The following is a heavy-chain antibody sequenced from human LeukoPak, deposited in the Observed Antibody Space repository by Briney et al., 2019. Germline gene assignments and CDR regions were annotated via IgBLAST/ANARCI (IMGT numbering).Heavy chain of an antibody. J-gene: IGHJ3*02. CDR2: INTNTGNP. CDR1: GYTFTSYA. CDR3: ARGHRLYGDYQKDAFDI. D-gene: IGHD4-17*01. V-gene: IGHV7-4-1*02. Sequence: GASVKVSCKASGYTFTSYAMNWVRQAPGQGLEWMGWINTNTGNPTYAQGFSGRFVFSLDTSVSTAYLQISSLKAEDTAVCYCARGHRLYGDYQKDAFDIWGQGTMVTVSS.